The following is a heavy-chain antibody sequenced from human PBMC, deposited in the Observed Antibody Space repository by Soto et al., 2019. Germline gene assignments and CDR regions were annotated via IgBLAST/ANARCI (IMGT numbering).Heavy chain of an antibody. J-gene: IGHJ6*02. V-gene: IGHV4-39*01. D-gene: IGHD2-15*01. Sequence: DTLPLTCTGPGGSIGSNLNSCNGIRQRIGKGLEWIGSIYYSGSTYYNPSLKSRVTISVDTSKNQFSLKLSSVTAADTAVYYCARLSQGGWNYYYYGMDVWGQGTTV. CDR2: IYYSGST. CDR1: GGSIGSNLNS. CDR3: ARLSQGGWNYYYYGMDV.